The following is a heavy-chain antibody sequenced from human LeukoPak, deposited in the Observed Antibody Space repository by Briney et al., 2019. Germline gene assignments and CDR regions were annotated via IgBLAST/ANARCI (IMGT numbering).Heavy chain of an antibody. D-gene: IGHD6-19*01. CDR1: GYIFTAYY. CDR3: ASFLAVATNAFDV. Sequence: ASVKVSCKASGYIFTAYYMHWVRQAPGQGLEWVGWINPNGGGTNYAQKFQGRVTMTRDTSISTAYMELSRLRSDDTAVYFCASFLAVATNAFDVWGQGTMVTVSS. V-gene: IGHV1-2*02. CDR2: INPNGGGT. J-gene: IGHJ3*01.